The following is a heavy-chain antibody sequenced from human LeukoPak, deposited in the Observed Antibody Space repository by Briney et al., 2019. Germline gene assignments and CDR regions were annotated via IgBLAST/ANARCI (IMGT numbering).Heavy chain of an antibody. J-gene: IGHJ4*02. CDR2: IYYSGSS. CDR3: ARVNTWGLPDYFDY. CDR1: GGSISSSSYY. D-gene: IGHD3-16*01. V-gene: IGHV4-39*07. Sequence: ASETLSLTCTVSGGSISSSSYYWGWIRQPPGKGLEWIGSIYYSGSSYYNPSLKSRVTISVDTSKNQFSLKLSSVTAADTAVYYCARVNTWGLPDYFDYWGQGTLVTVSS.